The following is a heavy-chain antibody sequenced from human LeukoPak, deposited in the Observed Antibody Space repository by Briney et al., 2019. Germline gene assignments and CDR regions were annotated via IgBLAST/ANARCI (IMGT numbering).Heavy chain of an antibody. Sequence: ASVKVSCKASGYTFTSYGISWVRQAPGQGLEWMGWISAYNGNTKYSQKFQGRVTITRDTSASTAYMELSSLRSEDTAVYYCARGAAAAGSDYWGQGTLVTVSS. D-gene: IGHD6-13*01. J-gene: IGHJ4*02. CDR1: GYTFTSYG. CDR3: ARGAAAAGSDY. V-gene: IGHV1-18*04. CDR2: ISAYNGNT.